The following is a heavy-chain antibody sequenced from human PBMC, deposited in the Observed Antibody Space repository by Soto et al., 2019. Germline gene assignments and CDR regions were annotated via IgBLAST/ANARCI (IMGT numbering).Heavy chain of an antibody. CDR2: IIPILGTA. V-gene: IGHV1-69*13. CDR3: ARDPVRDFWSGYSNYYGMDV. J-gene: IGHJ6*02. CDR1: GGTFSSYA. D-gene: IGHD3-3*01. Sequence: GASVKVSCKASGGTFSSYAISWVRQAPGQGLEWMGGIIPILGTANYAQKFQGRVTITADESTSTAYMELSSLRSEDTAVYYCARDPVRDFWSGYSNYYGMDVWGQGTTVTVSS.